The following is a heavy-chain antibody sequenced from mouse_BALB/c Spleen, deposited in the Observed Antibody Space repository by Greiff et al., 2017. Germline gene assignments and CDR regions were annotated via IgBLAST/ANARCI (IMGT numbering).Heavy chain of an antibody. CDR2: IWAGGST. CDR3: ARGGGNYGYAMDY. J-gene: IGHJ4*01. Sequence: VKVVESGPGLVAPSQSLSITCTVSGFSLTSYGVHWVRQPPGKGLEWLGVIWAGGSTNYNSALMSRLSISKDNSKSQVFLKMNSLQTDDTAMYYCARGGGNYGYAMDYWGQGTSVTVSS. CDR1: GFSLTSYG. V-gene: IGHV2-9*02. D-gene: IGHD2-1*01.